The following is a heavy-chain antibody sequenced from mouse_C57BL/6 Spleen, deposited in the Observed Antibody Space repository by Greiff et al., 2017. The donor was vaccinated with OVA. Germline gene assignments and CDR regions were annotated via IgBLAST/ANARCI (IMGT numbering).Heavy chain of an antibody. CDR2: IVPEDGDT. CDR3: TTYSGDYGAWFAY. J-gene: IGHJ3*01. D-gene: IGHD2-4*01. CDR1: GFNIKDYY. Sequence: EVQLQQSGAELVRPGASVKLSCTASGFNIKDYYMHWVKQRPEQGLEWIGRIVPEDGDTEYAPKFQGKATMTADTSSNTAYLQLSSLTSEDTAVYYCTTYSGDYGAWFAYWGQGTLVTVSA. V-gene: IGHV14-1*01.